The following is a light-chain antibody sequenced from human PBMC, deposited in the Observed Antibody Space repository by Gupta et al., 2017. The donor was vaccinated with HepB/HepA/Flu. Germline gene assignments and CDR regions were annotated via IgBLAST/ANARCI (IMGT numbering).Light chain of an antibody. CDR3: AAWDDSLNGRYV. CDR2: SNN. CDR1: SSNIGSNT. V-gene: IGLV1-44*01. Sequence: QSVLTQPPSASGTPGQRVTASCSGSSSNIGSNTVNWYQQHPGTAPKLLIYSNNQRPSGVPDRFSGSKSGTSASLAISALQSEDDADYYCAAWDDSLNGRYVFGTGTKVTVL. J-gene: IGLJ1*01.